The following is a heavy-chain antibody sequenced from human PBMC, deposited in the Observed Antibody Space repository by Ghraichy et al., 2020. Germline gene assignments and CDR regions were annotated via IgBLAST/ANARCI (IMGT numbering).Heavy chain of an antibody. V-gene: IGHV3-30*02. CDR2: IRYDGSNK. CDR3: AKTREDPGPQAIMVRGVTLDAFDI. D-gene: IGHD3-10*01. CDR1: GFTFSSYG. J-gene: IGHJ3*02. Sequence: GGSLRLSCAASGFTFSSYGMHWVRQAPGKGLEWVAFIRYDGSNKYYADSVKGRFTISRDNSKNTLYLQMNSLRAEDTAVYYCAKTREDPGPQAIMVRGVTLDAFDIWGQETMVTVSS.